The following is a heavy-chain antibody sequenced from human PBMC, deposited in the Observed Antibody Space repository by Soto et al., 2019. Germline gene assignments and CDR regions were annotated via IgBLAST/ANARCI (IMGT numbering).Heavy chain of an antibody. CDR1: GYTFTSYA. CDR3: ARTPSRVVGAIYYYDYGMDV. CDR2: INAGNGNT. D-gene: IGHD1-26*01. V-gene: IGHV1-3*01. J-gene: IGHJ6*02. Sequence: QVQLVQSGAEVKKPGASVKVSCKASGYTFTSYAMHWVRQAPGQRLEWMGWINAGNGNTKYSQKFQGRVTLTRDTYASTAYMELSSLSSEDTAVYYCARTPSRVVGAIYYYDYGMDVWGQGTTVTVAS.